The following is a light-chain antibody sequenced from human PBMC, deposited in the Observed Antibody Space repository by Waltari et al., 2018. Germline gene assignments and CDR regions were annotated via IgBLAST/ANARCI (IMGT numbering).Light chain of an antibody. CDR2: DAS. V-gene: IGKV1-39*01. J-gene: IGKJ4*01. Sequence: DIQMTQSPSSLSASVGDSVTITCPASQSVRTYLHWYQHQPGRATRLVIYDASTLQRGVPSRFTGGGSGTLFTLTIRGLQPEDFATYYCQHSYGTPPTFGGGTRVEI. CDR3: QHSYGTPPT. CDR1: QSVRTY.